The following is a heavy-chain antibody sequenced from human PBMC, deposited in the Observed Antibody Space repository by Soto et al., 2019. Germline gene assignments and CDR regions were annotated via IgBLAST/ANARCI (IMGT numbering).Heavy chain of an antibody. CDR1: GFSFGDYA. CDR2: IRSKPYGGTT. CDR3: SRANPSHFYYYGMDV. Sequence: PGGSLRLSCTGFGFSFGDYAINWFRQAPGKGLEWVGFIRSKPYGGTTEYAASVKGRFTISRDDSKSIAYLQMNSLKTDDTAVYYCSRANPSHFYYYGMDVWGHGTTVTSP. V-gene: IGHV3-49*03. J-gene: IGHJ6*02.